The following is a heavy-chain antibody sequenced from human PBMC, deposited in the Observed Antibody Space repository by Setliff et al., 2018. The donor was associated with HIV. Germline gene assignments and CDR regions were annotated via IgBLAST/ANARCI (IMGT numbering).Heavy chain of an antibody. D-gene: IGHD2-15*01. CDR3: TPLDY. CDR2: ISWNSGSI. CDR1: GFTFDDYA. Sequence: GGSLRLSCAASGFTFDDYAMHWVRQAPGKGLEWVSGISWNSGSIGYADSVKGRFTISRDNSKNTVYLQMNSLRTEDTALYYCTPLDYWGQGTLVTSPQ. J-gene: IGHJ4*02. V-gene: IGHV3-9*01.